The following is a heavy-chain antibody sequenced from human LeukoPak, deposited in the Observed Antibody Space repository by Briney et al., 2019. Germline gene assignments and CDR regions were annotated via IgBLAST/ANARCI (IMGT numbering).Heavy chain of an antibody. D-gene: IGHD6-19*01. J-gene: IGHJ4*02. CDR1: GFTFDDYG. CDR3: ARDGGYSSGWYYFDY. Sequence: GGSLRLSCAASGFTFDDYGMSWVRQAPGKGLEWVSGINWNGGSTGYADSVKGRFTISRDNAKNSLYLQMNSLRAEDTALYYCARDGGYSSGWYYFDYWGRGTLVTVSS. CDR2: INWNGGST. V-gene: IGHV3-20*04.